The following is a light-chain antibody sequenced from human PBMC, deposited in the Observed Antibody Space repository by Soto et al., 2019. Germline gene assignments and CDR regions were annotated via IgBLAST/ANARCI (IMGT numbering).Light chain of an antibody. CDR1: QSPLYSDGNTY. V-gene: IGKV2-30*01. CDR3: MQGTHWPWT. J-gene: IGKJ1*01. CDR2: KVS. Sequence: DVVMTQSPLSLPVTLGQPASISCRSSQSPLYSDGNTYLSWFQQRPGQSPRRLIYKVSNRDSGVPDRFSGSGSGTDFTLKISRVEAEDVGLYYCMQGTHWPWTFGQGTKVEIK.